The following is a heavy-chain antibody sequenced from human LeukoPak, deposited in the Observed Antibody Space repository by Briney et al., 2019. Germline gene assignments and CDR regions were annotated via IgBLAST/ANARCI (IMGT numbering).Heavy chain of an antibody. CDR1: GGSFSGYY. V-gene: IGHV4-34*01. Sequence: SETLSLTCAVYGGSFSGYYWSWIRQPPGKGLEWIGEINHSGSTNYNPSLKSRVTISVDTSKNQFSLKLSSVTAEDTAVYYCTMDTYGPRDYWGHGTLVTVSS. D-gene: IGHD5-18*01. CDR3: TMDTYGPRDY. CDR2: INHSGST. J-gene: IGHJ4*01.